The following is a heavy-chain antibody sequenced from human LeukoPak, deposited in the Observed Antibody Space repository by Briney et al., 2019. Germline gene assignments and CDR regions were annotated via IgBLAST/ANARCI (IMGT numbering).Heavy chain of an antibody. J-gene: IGHJ4*02. CDR1: GFTFSSYS. V-gene: IGHV3-21*01. CDR3: ARDIYCTNTVCYFDS. D-gene: IGHD2-8*01. CDR2: ISSSSSYI. Sequence: GSLRLSCAASGFTFSSYSMNWVRQAPGKGLEWVSSISSSSSYIYYADSVKGRFTISRDNAENSLYLQMNSLRAEDTAVYYCARDIYCTNTVCYFDSWGQGTLVTVSS.